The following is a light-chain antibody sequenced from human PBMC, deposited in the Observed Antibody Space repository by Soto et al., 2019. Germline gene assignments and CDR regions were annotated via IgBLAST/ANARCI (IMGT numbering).Light chain of an antibody. CDR3: QQGHTWPLT. CDR1: QSINSE. CDR2: GPS. Sequence: EIVMTQSPATLSLSPGERAALSCRASQSINSELAWYQQKPGQPPRLLIYGPSTRATGVPASFPASESGSESAITITGLQSEDFAVYYCQQGHTWPLTCRQGHRVEI. V-gene: IGKV3-15*01. J-gene: IGKJ2*01.